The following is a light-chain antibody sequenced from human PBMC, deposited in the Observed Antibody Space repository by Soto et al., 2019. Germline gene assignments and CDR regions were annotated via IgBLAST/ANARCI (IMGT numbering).Light chain of an antibody. CDR3: QAWATGIHI. Sequence: QSVLTQSPSASASLGASVKLTCTLSSRHNTNAIAWHQQQPKKGPRFLMKVNSDGSHFKGDGIPDRFSGSSSGAERYLTISRLPSEDAADYYCQAWATGIHIFGGGTKLTVL. CDR2: VNSDGSH. J-gene: IGLJ2*01. CDR1: SRHNTNA. V-gene: IGLV4-69*01.